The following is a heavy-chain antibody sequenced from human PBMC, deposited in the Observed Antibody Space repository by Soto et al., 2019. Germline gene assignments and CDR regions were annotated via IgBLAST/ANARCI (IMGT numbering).Heavy chain of an antibody. CDR2: ISDTGGTI. D-gene: IGHD6-25*01. V-gene: IGHV3-23*01. Sequence: EVQLLESGGGLVQSGGSLRLSCIASGFIFSDYAMSWVRQAPGKGLEWVSAISDTGGTIYYADSLKGRLTISRDNSTNTRYLQLNSLRAEDTAVYYCAKPLTPSIAATVLANWGQGALVTVSS. J-gene: IGHJ4*02. CDR3: AKPLTPSIAATVLAN. CDR1: GFIFSDYA.